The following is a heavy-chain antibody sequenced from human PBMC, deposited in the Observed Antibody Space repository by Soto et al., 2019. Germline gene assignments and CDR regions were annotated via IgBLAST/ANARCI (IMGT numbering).Heavy chain of an antibody. CDR2: ISGSGGST. CDR1: GFTFSSYA. V-gene: IGHV3-23*01. CDR3: ARACTSCYRYDAFDI. Sequence: EVQLLESGGGLVQPGGSLRLSCAASGFTFSSYAMSWVRQAPGKGLEWVSAISGSGGSTYYADSVKGRFTISRDNSKNSLYLQKNSLRAEDTAVYYGARACTSCYRYDAFDIWGQGTMVTVSS. J-gene: IGHJ3*02. D-gene: IGHD2-2*01.